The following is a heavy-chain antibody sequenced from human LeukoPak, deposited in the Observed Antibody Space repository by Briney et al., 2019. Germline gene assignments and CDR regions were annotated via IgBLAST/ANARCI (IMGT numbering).Heavy chain of an antibody. J-gene: IGHJ4*02. Sequence: PGGSLRLSCAVSGFTVSNNYLSWVRQAPEKGPEWVSVIYSGGATHYADSVKGRFTISRHNSKNTLYLQMNSLRSEDTAVYYCARGVPSPFPDPFDHWGQGTLVTVSS. CDR2: IYSGGAT. D-gene: IGHD2/OR15-2a*01. CDR1: GFTVSNNY. CDR3: ARGVPSPFPDPFDH. V-gene: IGHV3-66*02.